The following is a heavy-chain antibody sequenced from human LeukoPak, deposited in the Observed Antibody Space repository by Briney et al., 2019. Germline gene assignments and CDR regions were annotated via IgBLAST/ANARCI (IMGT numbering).Heavy chain of an antibody. J-gene: IGHJ5*02. CDR2: IIPIFGTA. V-gene: IGHV1-69*06. Sequence: ASVKVSCKASGGTFSNYAISWVRQAPGQGLEWMGGIIPIFGTANYAQKFRGRVTITADKSTRTAYMELSSLRSEDTAVYYCARDSSGWYKLDWFDPWGQGTLVTVSS. CDR1: GGTFSNYA. D-gene: IGHD6-19*01. CDR3: ARDSSGWYKLDWFDP.